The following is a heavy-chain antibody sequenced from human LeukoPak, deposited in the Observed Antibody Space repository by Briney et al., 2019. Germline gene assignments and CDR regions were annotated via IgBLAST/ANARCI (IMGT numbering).Heavy chain of an antibody. Sequence: GGSLRLSCAASGFTFSSYAMSWVRQAPGKGLEWVSAISGSGGSTYYADSVKSRFTISRDNSKNTLYVQMNSLRAEDTAVYYCAKAYGGYVPNTFDYWGQGTLVTVSS. J-gene: IGHJ4*02. D-gene: IGHD5-12*01. CDR2: ISGSGGST. CDR1: GFTFSSYA. V-gene: IGHV3-23*01. CDR3: AKAYGGYVPNTFDY.